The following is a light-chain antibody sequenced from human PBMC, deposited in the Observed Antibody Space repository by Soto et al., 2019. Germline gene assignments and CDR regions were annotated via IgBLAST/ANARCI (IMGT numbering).Light chain of an antibody. Sequence: DIALTQSSGPLSLSPGERVTPSCRSSQSVRSSYLAWYQQKRGQSPRLIIYGASSRATGIPDRFSGSGSGPDFTLTISRLEPEDVAVYFCQHYGSSPWTLGQGTKVDIK. CDR2: GAS. CDR3: QHYGSSPWT. V-gene: IGKV3-20*01. CDR1: QSVRSSY. J-gene: IGKJ1*01.